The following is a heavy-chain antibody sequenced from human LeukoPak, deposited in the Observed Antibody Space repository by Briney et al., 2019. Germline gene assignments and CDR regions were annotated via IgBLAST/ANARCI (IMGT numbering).Heavy chain of an antibody. D-gene: IGHD2-15*01. CDR1: GYTISSGYY. Sequence: SETLSLTCSVSGYTISSGYYWGWLRQPPGQGLEWIGSIFRSGNTYHNPSLKSRVTISVDTSKNQFSLRLTSVTAADTAVYFCARDNRPYCSGGTSSSNWFDPWGQGTLVIVSS. J-gene: IGHJ5*02. CDR2: IFRSGNT. V-gene: IGHV4-38-2*02. CDR3: ARDNRPYCSGGTSSSNWFDP.